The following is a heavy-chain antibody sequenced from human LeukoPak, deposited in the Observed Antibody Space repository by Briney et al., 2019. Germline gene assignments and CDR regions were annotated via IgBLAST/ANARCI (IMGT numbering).Heavy chain of an antibody. J-gene: IGHJ6*02. V-gene: IGHV3-66*01. Sequence: GGSLGLSCAAPGFTVSSNYMSWVRQAPGKGLEWVSVIYSGGSTYYADSVKGRFTISRDNSKNTLYLQMNSLRAEDTAVYYCAGTDYGDYSTGYYGMDVWGQGTTVTVSS. CDR3: AGTDYGDYSTGYYGMDV. CDR1: GFTVSSNY. CDR2: IYSGGST. D-gene: IGHD4-17*01.